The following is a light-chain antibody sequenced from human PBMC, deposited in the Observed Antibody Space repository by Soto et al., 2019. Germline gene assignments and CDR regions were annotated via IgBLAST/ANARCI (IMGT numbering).Light chain of an antibody. CDR1: SSDVGGYNY. J-gene: IGLJ2*01. Sequence: QAVLTQPPSASGSTGQSVTISCTGTSSDVGGYNYVSWYQQHPGKAPKLMIYEVSKRPSGVPDRFSGSKSGNTASLTVSGLQAEEEADYYCSSYAGSNSVVFGGGTKVTVL. V-gene: IGLV2-8*01. CDR3: SSYAGSNSVV. CDR2: EVS.